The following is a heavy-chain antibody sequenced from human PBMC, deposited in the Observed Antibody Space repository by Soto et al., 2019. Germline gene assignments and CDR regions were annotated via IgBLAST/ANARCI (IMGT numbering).Heavy chain of an antibody. CDR2: INAYNGNT. CDR3: ARPHYDILTGPATANWFDP. CDR1: GYTFTSYG. J-gene: IGHJ5*02. V-gene: IGHV1-18*01. Sequence: ASVKVSCKASGYTFTSYGISWVRQAPGQGLEWMGWINAYNGNTKYAQKFQGRVTMTTDTSTSTAYMELSRLRSDDTAVYYCARPHYDILTGPATANWFDPWGQGTLVTVSS. D-gene: IGHD3-9*01.